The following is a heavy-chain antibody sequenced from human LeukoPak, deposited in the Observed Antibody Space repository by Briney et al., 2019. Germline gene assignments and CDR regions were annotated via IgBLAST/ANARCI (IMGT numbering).Heavy chain of an antibody. V-gene: IGHV4-31*03. D-gene: IGHD2-2*01. CDR2: IYYSGST. Sequence: SETLSLTCTVSGGSISSGGYYWSWIRQHPGKGLEWIGYIYYSGSTYYNPSLKSRVTISVDTSKNQFSLELSSVTAADTAVYYCARVSRVVPAAISSYYYYGMDVWGQGTTVTVSS. CDR3: ARVSRVVPAAISSYYYYGMDV. J-gene: IGHJ6*02. CDR1: GGSISSGGYY.